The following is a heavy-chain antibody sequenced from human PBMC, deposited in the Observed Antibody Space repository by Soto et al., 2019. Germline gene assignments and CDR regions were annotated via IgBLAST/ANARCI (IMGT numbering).Heavy chain of an antibody. CDR2: INSDASHT. CDR3: VRDGHCITTSCYVNVFDP. V-gene: IGHV3-74*03. D-gene: IGHD2-2*01. Sequence: EVQLVESGGGLVQPGGSLRLSCAASGFTFSTYWMHWIRQVPGKGLAWVSRINSDASHTSDAHSVKGRFTISTDNAKNTAHLDMNRRRAEDTAVYYCVRDGHCITTSCYVNVFDPWGQGTLVSGSS. J-gene: IGHJ5*02. CDR1: GFTFSTYW.